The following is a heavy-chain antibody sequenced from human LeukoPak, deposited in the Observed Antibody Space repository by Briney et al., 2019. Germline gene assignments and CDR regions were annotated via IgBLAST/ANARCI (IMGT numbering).Heavy chain of an antibody. CDR1: GGSISSHY. V-gene: IGHV4-59*11. Sequence: SETLSLTCTVSGGSISSHYWSWIRQPPGKGLEWIGYIYYSGSTNYNPSLKSRVTISVDTSKNQFSLKLSSVTAADTAAYYCARGGYYDSSGHAFDIWGQGTMVTVSS. D-gene: IGHD3-22*01. CDR3: ARGGYYDSSGHAFDI. CDR2: IYYSGST. J-gene: IGHJ3*02.